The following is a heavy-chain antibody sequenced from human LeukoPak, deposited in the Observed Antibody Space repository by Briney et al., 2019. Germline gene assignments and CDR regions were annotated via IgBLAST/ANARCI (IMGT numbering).Heavy chain of an antibody. CDR1: GYTFTGYY. D-gene: IGHD6-13*01. V-gene: IGHV1-2*02. CDR2: INPNSGGT. CDR3: ARGGYSSSWSRPAAFDP. J-gene: IGHJ5*02. Sequence: ASVKVSCKASGYTFTGYYMHWVRQAPGQGLEWMGWINPNSGGTNYAQKFQGRVTTTRDTSISTAYMELSRLRSDDTAVYYCARGGYSSSWSRPAAFDPWGQGTLVTVSS.